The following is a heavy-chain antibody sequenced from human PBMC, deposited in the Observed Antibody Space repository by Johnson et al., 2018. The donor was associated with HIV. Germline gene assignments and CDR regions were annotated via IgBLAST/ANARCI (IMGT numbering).Heavy chain of an antibody. Sequence: VQLVESGGGVVRPGGSLRLSCAASGFTFDDYGMSWVRQAPGKGLEWVSGINWNGGSTGYADSVKGRFTISRDNAKNSLYLQMNSRRAEDTALYYCARKGERGIAVAEDAFDIWGQGTMVTVSS. J-gene: IGHJ3*02. CDR1: GFTFDDYG. CDR3: ARKGERGIAVAEDAFDI. V-gene: IGHV3-20*04. D-gene: IGHD6-19*01. CDR2: INWNGGST.